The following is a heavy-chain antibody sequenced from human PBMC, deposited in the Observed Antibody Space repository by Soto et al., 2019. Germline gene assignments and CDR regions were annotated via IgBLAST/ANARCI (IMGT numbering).Heavy chain of an antibody. CDR3: ARLQQLGWFGELWGWYYFDY. CDR1: GGSISSSSYY. Sequence: SETLSLTCTVSGGSISSSSYYWGWIRQPPGKGLEWIGSIYYSGSTYYNPSLKSRVTISVDTSKNQFSLKLSSVTAADTAVYYCARLQQLGWFGELWGWYYFDYWGQGTLVTVSS. CDR2: IYYSGST. D-gene: IGHD3-10*01. V-gene: IGHV4-39*01. J-gene: IGHJ4*02.